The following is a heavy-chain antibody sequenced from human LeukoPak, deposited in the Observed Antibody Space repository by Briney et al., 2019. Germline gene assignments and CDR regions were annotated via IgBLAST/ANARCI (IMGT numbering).Heavy chain of an antibody. V-gene: IGHV3-21*01. CDR2: ISSSSSYI. Sequence: PGGSLRLSCAASGFTFSSYSMNWVRQAPGKGLEWVSSISSSSSYIYYADSVKGRFTISRDNAKNSLYLQMNSLRAEDTAVYYCERFTYGDYSAPGFGYWGQGTLVTVSS. D-gene: IGHD4-17*01. CDR1: GFTFSSYS. J-gene: IGHJ4*02. CDR3: ERFTYGDYSAPGFGY.